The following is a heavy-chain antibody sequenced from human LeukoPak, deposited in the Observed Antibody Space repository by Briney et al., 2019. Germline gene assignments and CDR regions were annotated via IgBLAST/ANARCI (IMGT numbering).Heavy chain of an antibody. V-gene: IGHV1-69*04. J-gene: IGHJ4*02. D-gene: IGHD3-16*01. CDR1: GDTFSRYA. Sequence: RWASVKVSCKASGDTFSRYAINWVRQAPGQGPEWMGRITPFLGIANYQQKFQGRVTITADESTTTVYMELSSLRSEDTAVYYCAREACREVGLMWPRLGGQDCRYDHWGQGTLVTVSS. CDR2: ITPFLGIA. CDR3: AREACREVGLMWPRLGGQDCRYDH.